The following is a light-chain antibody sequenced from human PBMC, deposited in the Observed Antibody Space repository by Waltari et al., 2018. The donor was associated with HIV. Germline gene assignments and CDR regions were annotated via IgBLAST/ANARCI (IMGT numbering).Light chain of an antibody. CDR1: SPNIGAGYD. CDR2: ANN. Sequence: QSVLTRPPSFSAAPGRGVTISCTGSSPNIGAGYDVHWYQQLPGTGPKLLIYANNNRPSGVPDRFSGSKSGTSASLAITGLQAEDEADYYCHSYDASLGGPVVFGGGTKLTVL. J-gene: IGLJ2*01. CDR3: HSYDASLGGPVV. V-gene: IGLV1-40*01.